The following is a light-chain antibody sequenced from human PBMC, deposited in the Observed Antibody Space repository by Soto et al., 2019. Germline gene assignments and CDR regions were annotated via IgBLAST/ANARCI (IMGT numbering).Light chain of an antibody. Sequence: DIQMTQSPSTLSASLGDRVTITCRASHSINIWLAWFQQKPGKAPKLLLSDVSSLESGAPSRFSGSGFGTEFTLTISSLQPDDVATYYCQQYNSYWTFGQGTRVEIK. CDR1: HSINIW. V-gene: IGKV1-5*01. CDR2: DVS. J-gene: IGKJ1*01. CDR3: QQYNSYWT.